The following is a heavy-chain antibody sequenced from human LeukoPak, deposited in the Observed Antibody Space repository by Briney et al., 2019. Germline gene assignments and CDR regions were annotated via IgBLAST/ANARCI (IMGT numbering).Heavy chain of an antibody. CDR3: ARVLPTALDAFDI. CDR1: GFTLSSYS. Sequence: PGGSLRLSCAASGFTLSSYSFNWVRQAPGKGLEWVLYISSSSSTIYYVDSVKGRFIISRDNAKNSLYPQVNSLRAEDTAVYYCARVLPTALDAFDIWGQGTMVTVSS. V-gene: IGHV3-48*01. J-gene: IGHJ3*02. CDR2: ISSSSSTI. D-gene: IGHD2-2*01.